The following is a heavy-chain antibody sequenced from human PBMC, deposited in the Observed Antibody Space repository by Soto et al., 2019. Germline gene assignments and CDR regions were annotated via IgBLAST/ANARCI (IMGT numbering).Heavy chain of an antibody. V-gene: IGHV3-23*01. D-gene: IGHD1-26*01. CDR3: AKDMSVWELLLADAFDI. CDR1: GFTFSSYA. Sequence: EVQLLESGGGLVQPGGSLRLSCAASGFTFSSYAMSWVRQAPGKGLGWVPAISGSGGSTYYSDSVKGRFTISRDNSNNTLYLQMNSLRAEDTAVYYCAKDMSVWELLLADAFDIWGQGTLVTVSS. J-gene: IGHJ3*02. CDR2: ISGSGGST.